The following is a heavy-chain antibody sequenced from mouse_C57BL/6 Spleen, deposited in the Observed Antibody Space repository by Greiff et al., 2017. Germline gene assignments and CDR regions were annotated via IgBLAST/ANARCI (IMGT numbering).Heavy chain of an antibody. V-gene: IGHV5-9-1*02. CDR1: GFTFSSYA. CDR2: ISSGGDYI. J-gene: IGHJ4*01. Sequence: DVMLVESGEGLVKPGGSLKLSCAASGFTFSSYAMSWVRQTPEKRLEWVAYISSGGDYIYYADTVKGRFTISRDNARNTLYLQMSSLKSEDTAMYYCTRNDYDVYYYAMDYWGQGTSVTVSS. D-gene: IGHD2-4*01. CDR3: TRNDYDVYYYAMDY.